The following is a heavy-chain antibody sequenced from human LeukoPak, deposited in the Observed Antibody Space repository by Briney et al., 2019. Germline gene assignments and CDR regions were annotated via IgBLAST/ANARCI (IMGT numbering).Heavy chain of an antibody. CDR2: IIPIFGTA. Sequence: GASVKVSCKASGGTFSSYAISWVRQAPGQGLEWMGGIIPIFGTANYAQKFQGRVTITTDESTNPAYMGVRSLGSEAPAQYFLSRDFRSYFDYWGQGTLVTASS. CDR3: SRDFRSYFDY. CDR1: GGTFSSYA. J-gene: IGHJ4*02. V-gene: IGHV1-69*05.